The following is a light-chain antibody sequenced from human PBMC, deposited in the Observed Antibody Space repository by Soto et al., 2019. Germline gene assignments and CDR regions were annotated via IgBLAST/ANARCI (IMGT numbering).Light chain of an antibody. V-gene: IGKV1-33*01. Sequence: IQMTQTPLALSASVGDRVTITCQASEDIVHYVSWHHQKPGKAPHLVIYDASNLATGAPSRFSGSGSRTRFNFTITSLQPEDVGVYYCQQYDNIPLTFGQGTRL. J-gene: IGKJ5*01. CDR1: EDIVHY. CDR2: DAS. CDR3: QQYDNIPLT.